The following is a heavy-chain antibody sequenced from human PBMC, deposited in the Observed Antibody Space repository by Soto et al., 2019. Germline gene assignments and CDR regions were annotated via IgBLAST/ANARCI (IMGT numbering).Heavy chain of an antibody. CDR1: GGSISSYY. CDR2: IYYSGST. D-gene: IGHD4-17*01. Sequence: PSETLSLTCAVSGGSISSYYWSWIRQPPGKGLEWIGYIYYSGSTNYNPSLKSRVTISVDTSKNQFSLKLSSVTAADTAVYYCARAEDYGDYVGWFAPWGQGTLVTVSS. CDR3: ARAEDYGDYVGWFAP. J-gene: IGHJ5*02. V-gene: IGHV4-59*01.